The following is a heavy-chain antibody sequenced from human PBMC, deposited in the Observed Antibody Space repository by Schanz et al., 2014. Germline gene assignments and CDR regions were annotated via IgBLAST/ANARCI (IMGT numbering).Heavy chain of an antibody. CDR3: TTVERITIFEVVPYYYYYMDV. CDR1: GFTFSNTW. CDR2: IKSKIDGGTT. D-gene: IGHD3-3*01. J-gene: IGHJ6*03. Sequence: EVQLVESGGGLGKPGGSLRLSCAASGFTFSNTWMNWVRQTPGKGLEWIGRIKSKIDGGTTDYAAPVKGRFTISRDDSKNTLYLQMNSLKTEDTAVYYCTTVERITIFEVVPYYYYYMDVWGKGTTVTVSS. V-gene: IGHV3-15*01.